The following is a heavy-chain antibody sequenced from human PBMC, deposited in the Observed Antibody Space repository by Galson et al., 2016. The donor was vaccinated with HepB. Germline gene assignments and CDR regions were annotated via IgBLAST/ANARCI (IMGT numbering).Heavy chain of an antibody. CDR3: TRVADRALVAEKSDYMDV. CDR1: GDSISNSNW. D-gene: IGHD5-18*01. CDR2: IYHIGST. V-gene: IGHV4-4*02. Sequence: SETLSLTCAVSGDSISNSNWWSWVRQPPGKGLEWIGEIYHIGSTNYNPSLKSRPTLSVDKSKNHFPLNLSSVTAADTAVYYCTRVADRALVAEKSDYMDVWGKGTTVTVSS. J-gene: IGHJ6*03.